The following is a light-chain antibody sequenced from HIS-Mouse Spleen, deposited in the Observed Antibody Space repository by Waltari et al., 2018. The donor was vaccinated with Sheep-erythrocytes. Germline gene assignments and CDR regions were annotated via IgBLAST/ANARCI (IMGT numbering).Light chain of an antibody. J-gene: IGKJ3*01. V-gene: IGKV1-12*01. Sequence: PPSVSVSPGQTASITCSGDKLGDKYACWYQQKPGKAPKLLIYAASSLQSGVPSRFSGSGSGTDFTLTISSLQPEDFATYYCQQANSFPFTFGPGTKEDIK. CDR2: AAS. CDR1: LGDKY. CDR3: QQANSFPFT.